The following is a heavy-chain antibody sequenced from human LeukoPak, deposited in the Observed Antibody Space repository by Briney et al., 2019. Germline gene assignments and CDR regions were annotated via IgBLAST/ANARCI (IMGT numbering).Heavy chain of an antibody. V-gene: IGHV4-30-4*08. CDR1: GGSISSGDYY. D-gene: IGHD3-3*01. CDR3: ARVMTYYDFWSGYYVDYYYYYMDV. CDR2: IYYSGST. J-gene: IGHJ6*03. Sequence: SETLSLTCTVSGGSISSGDYYWSWVRQPPGKGLEWIGYIYYSGSTYCNPSLKSRVTISVDTSKNQFSLKLSSVTAADTAVYYCARVMTYYDFWSGYYVDYYYYYMDVWGKGTTVTVSS.